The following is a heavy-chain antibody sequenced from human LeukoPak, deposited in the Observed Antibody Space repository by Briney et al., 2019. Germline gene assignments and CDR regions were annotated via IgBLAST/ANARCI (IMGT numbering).Heavy chain of an antibody. D-gene: IGHD1-26*01. J-gene: IGHJ4*02. CDR3: AKEGRGGSYYGEYFDY. CDR2: ISGSGGST. Sequence: PGGSLRLSCAASGFTFSSYAMSWVRQAPGKGLEWVSAISGSGGSTYYADSVKGRFTISRDNSKNTLYLQMNSLRAEDTAVYYCAKEGRGGSYYGEYFDYWGQGTLVTVSS. CDR1: GFTFSSYA. V-gene: IGHV3-23*01.